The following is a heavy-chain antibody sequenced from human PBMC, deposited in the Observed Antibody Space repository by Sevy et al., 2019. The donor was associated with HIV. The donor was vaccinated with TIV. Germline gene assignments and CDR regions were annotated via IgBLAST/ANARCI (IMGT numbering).Heavy chain of an antibody. Sequence: GGSLRLSCAASGFIFSNYNMNWVRQAPGKGLQWVSSISSASSFIYYADSMKGRFIISRDNAKKSLYLQMNNLRAEDTAMYYCAREGGSSSSPTRHVFDIWGQGTMVTVSS. D-gene: IGHD6-6*01. V-gene: IGHV3-21*01. CDR1: GFIFSNYN. J-gene: IGHJ3*02. CDR2: ISSASSFI. CDR3: AREGGSSSSPTRHVFDI.